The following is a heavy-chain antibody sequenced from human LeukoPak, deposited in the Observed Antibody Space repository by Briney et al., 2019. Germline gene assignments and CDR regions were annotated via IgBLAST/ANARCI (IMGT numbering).Heavy chain of an antibody. CDR3: ARVAKERVGGVYYFDY. D-gene: IGHD1-1*01. J-gene: IGHJ4*02. V-gene: IGHV3-13*01. CDR2: IGTAGDT. Sequence: GGSLRLSCAASGFTFGDYDMHWVRQATGKGLEWVSAIGTAGDTYYTGSVKGRFTISRENAKNPLYLQMNSLRAGDTAVYYCARVAKERVGGVYYFDYWGQGTLVTVSS. CDR1: GFTFGDYD.